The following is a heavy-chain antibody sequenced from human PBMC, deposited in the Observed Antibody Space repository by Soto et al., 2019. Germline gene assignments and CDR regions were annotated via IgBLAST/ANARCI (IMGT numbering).Heavy chain of an antibody. J-gene: IGHJ4*02. CDR3: ARVRDLLSGRGPGY. V-gene: IGHV3-30-3*01. CDR1: GFTFSSYA. CDR2: ISYAGSNK. Sequence: QVQLVESGGGVVQPGRSLRLSCAASGFTFSSYAMHWVRQAPGKGLEWVAVISYAGSNKYYSVSVKGRFTISRDTSKNTLYLQRNSLGAEDTAVYYCARVRDLLSGRGPGYWGQGTLVIFSS. D-gene: IGHD2-15*01.